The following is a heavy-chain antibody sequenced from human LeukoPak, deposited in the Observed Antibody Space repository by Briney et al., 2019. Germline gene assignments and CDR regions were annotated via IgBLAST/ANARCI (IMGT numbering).Heavy chain of an antibody. J-gene: IGHJ4*02. CDR1: GGSISSGGYS. Sequence: SETLSLTCAVSGGSISSGGYSWSWIRQPPGTGLEWIGYIYHSGSTYYNPSLKSRVTISVDRSKNQFSLKLSSVTAADTAVYYCARGVPAAIDYWGQGTLVTVSS. CDR2: IYHSGST. V-gene: IGHV4-30-2*01. D-gene: IGHD2-2*01. CDR3: ARGVPAAIDY.